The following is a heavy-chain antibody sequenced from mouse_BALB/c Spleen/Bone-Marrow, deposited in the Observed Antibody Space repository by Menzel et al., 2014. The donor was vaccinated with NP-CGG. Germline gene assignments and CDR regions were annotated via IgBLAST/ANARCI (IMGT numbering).Heavy chain of an antibody. CDR3: GRDEGHYAMDY. Sequence: EVMLVESGGGLVQPGGSLRLSCATSGFTFNDFFINWVRQPPGKRLEWIAASRNKANDYSTEYSASVKGRFIVSRDTSQSILYLQMNALRAEDTAIYYCGRDEGHYAMDYWGQGTSVTVSS. CDR2: SRNKANDYST. J-gene: IGHJ4*01. V-gene: IGHV7-1*02. CDR1: GFTFNDFF.